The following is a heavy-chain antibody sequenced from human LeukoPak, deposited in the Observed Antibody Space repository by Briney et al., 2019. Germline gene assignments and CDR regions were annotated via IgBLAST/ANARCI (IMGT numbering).Heavy chain of an antibody. D-gene: IGHD2-2*01. CDR3: ARRVGYCSSTSCSDYNWFDP. J-gene: IGHJ5*02. Sequence: GESLKISCQGSGYSFTSYWIGWVRQMPGKGLEWMGIIYLSDSDTRYSPSFQGQVTISADESISTAYLQWSSLKASDTAMYYCARRVGYCSSTSCSDYNWFDPWGQGTLVTVSS. CDR1: GYSFTSYW. CDR2: IYLSDSDT. V-gene: IGHV5-51*01.